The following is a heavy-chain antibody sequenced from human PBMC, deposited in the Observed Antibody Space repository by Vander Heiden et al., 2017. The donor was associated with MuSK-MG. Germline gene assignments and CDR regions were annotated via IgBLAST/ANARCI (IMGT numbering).Heavy chain of an antibody. CDR3: SFSRAGLEYYGMDV. CDR2: VRSKANSYAT. J-gene: IGHJ6*01. Sequence: EVQLVESGGGLVQPGGSLKLPCTASGFTFSASSMHWVRQASGKGLEWVGRVRSKANSYATAYATGMKGRFTISRDDSNNTAYLQMKSMKTEEMAVYYFSFSRAGLEYYGMDVWVQGTPGAV. V-gene: IGHV3-73*02. CDR1: GFTFSASS.